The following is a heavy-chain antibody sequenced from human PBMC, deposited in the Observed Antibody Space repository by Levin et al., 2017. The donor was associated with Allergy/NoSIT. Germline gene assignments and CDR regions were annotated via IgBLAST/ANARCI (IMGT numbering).Heavy chain of an antibody. CDR3: ATDRDGAVARGVTDY. J-gene: IGHJ4*02. V-gene: IGHV3-7*04. CDR2: INQNGGEK. D-gene: IGHD3-10*01. Sequence: GGSLRLSCAASGFTFSGHWMSWVRQAPGKGLEWVANINQNGGEKHYVGSVEGRFTISRDNAKNSLYLQMTSLRVEDTAVYYCATDRDGAVARGVTDYWGQGTLVTVSS. CDR1: GFTFSGHW.